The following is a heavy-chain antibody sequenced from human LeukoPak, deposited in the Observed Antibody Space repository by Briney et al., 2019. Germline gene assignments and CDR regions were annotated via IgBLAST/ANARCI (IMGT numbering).Heavy chain of an antibody. CDR1: GFTVSSNY. CDR2: IYSGGST. Sequence: PGGSLRLSCAASGFTVSSNYMSWVRQAPGKGLEWVPVIYSGGSTYYADSVKGRFTISRDNSKNTLYLQMNSLRAEDTAVYYCARDRFGYGGNSGLWGQGTLVTVSS. V-gene: IGHV3-66*01. D-gene: IGHD4-23*01. CDR3: ARDRFGYGGNSGL. J-gene: IGHJ4*02.